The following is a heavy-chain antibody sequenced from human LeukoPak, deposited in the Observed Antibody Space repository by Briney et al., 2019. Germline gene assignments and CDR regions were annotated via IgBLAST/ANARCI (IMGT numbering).Heavy chain of an antibody. CDR1: GFTFSSYS. D-gene: IGHD3-3*01. V-gene: IGHV3-48*01. CDR2: ISSCSSPI. CDR3: AREGDEYYDFGSGYYNY. Sequence: PGGSLRLSCAASGFTFSSYSMNWVRQAPGKGLEWVLYISSCSSPIYYADCVKGRFTIYRHNAKNSVYLQMNRLRPEDTAVYYCAREGDEYYDFGSGYYNYWGQGTLVTVSS. J-gene: IGHJ4*02.